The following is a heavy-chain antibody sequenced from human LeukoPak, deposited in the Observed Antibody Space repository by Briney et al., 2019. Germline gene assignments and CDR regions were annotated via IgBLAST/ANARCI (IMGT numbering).Heavy chain of an antibody. CDR1: GYSFTSYW. Sequence: GESLKISCKASGYSFTSYWIGWVRQMPEKGLERMGIIYPGDSDTRYSPSFQGQVTISADKSINTAYLQWSSLKASDTAIYYCVRRDITSRYVVWFDPWGQGTPVTVSS. CDR3: VRRDITSRYVVWFDP. J-gene: IGHJ5*02. CDR2: IYPGDSDT. V-gene: IGHV5-51*01. D-gene: IGHD2-2*01.